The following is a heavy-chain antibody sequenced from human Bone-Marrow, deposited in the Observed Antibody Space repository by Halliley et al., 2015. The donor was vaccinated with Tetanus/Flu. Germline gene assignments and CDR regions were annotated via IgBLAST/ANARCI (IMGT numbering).Heavy chain of an antibody. V-gene: IGHV1-46*01. J-gene: IGHJ6*02. Sequence: SDGSTTYAQKFQGRVTMTRDTSASTVYMEMSGLRSEDTAVYYCARENFYRDIAPKEGGFYGMDVWGQGTTVTVSS. CDR2: SDGST. D-gene: IGHD2-15*01. CDR3: ARENFYRDIAPKEGGFYGMDV.